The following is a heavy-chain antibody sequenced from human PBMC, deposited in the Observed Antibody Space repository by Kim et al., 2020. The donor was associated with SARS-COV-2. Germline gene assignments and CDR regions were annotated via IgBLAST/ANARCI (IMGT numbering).Heavy chain of an antibody. J-gene: IGHJ4*02. CDR3: ARHVGYRGRLYCTNGVCPRASFDY. CDR1: GGSISSSSYY. CDR2: IYYSGST. V-gene: IGHV4-39*01. Sequence: SETLSLTCTVSGGSISSSSYYWGWIRQPPGKGLEWIGSIYYSGSTYYNPSLKSRVTISVDTSKNQFSLKLSSVTAADTAVYYCARHVGYRGRLYCTNGVCPRASFDYWGQGTLVTVSS. D-gene: IGHD2-8*01.